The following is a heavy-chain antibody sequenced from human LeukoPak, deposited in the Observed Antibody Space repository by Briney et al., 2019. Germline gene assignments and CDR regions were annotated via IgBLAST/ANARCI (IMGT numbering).Heavy chain of an antibody. CDR2: TYYRTKWYY. Sequence: SQTLSLTCGISGDSVSNNGASWNWIRQSPSRGLEWLGRTYYRTKWYYDYAVSVQSRSTINADTSTNQVSLQLNSVTPEDTAVYYCARGGHGSCVSVFDTWGQGTLATVSS. V-gene: IGHV6-1*01. CDR3: ARGGHGSCVSVFDT. CDR1: GDSVSNNGAS. D-gene: IGHD5/OR15-5a*01. J-gene: IGHJ5*02.